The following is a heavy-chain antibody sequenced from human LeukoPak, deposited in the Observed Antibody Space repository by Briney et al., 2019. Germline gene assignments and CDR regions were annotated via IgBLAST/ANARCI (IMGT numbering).Heavy chain of an antibody. V-gene: IGHV1-2*06. Sequence: ASVKVSCKASGYTFTGYYMHWVRQAPGQGLEWMGRINPNSGGTNYAQKFQGRVTMTRDTSISTAYMELSSLRSEDTAVYYCARGLRTRWLQPGDYWGQGTLVTVSS. CDR1: GYTFTGYY. D-gene: IGHD5-24*01. CDR2: INPNSGGT. J-gene: IGHJ4*02. CDR3: ARGLRTRWLQPGDY.